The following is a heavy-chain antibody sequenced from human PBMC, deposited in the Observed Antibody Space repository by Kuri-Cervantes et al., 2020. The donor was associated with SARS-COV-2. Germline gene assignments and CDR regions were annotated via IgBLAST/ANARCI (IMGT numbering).Heavy chain of an antibody. J-gene: IGHJ6*02. CDR1: GFTFSSYA. CDR3: AREPSGDGDYYYYYGMDV. CDR2: ISYDGSNK. V-gene: IGHV3-30-3*01. D-gene: IGHD3-10*01. Sequence: LSLTCAASGFTFSSYAMHWVRQAPGKGLEWVSVISYDGSNKYYADSVKGRFTISRDNSKNTLYLQMNSLRAEDTAVYYCAREPSGDGDYYYYYGMDVWGQGTTVTDSS.